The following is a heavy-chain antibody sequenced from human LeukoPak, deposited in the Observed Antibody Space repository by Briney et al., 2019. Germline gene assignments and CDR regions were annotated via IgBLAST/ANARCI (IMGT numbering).Heavy chain of an antibody. Sequence: PGGSLRLSCAASGFAFTDYATTWVRQAPGKGLEWVSSVSGRGGSTFYADSVKGRFTISRDNSKNTLYLQMNSLRAEDTAVYYCARGQVDSGNALRFDSWGQGTLVTVSS. J-gene: IGHJ4*02. D-gene: IGHD4-23*01. CDR2: VSGRGGST. CDR1: GFAFTDYA. CDR3: ARGQVDSGNALRFDS. V-gene: IGHV3-23*01.